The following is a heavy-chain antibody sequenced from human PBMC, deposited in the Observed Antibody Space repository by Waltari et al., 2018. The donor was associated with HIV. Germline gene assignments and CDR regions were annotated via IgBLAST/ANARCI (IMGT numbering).Heavy chain of an antibody. CDR3: ARGKGRLV. V-gene: IGHV3-21*01. CDR2: ISSSSYI. D-gene: IGHD5-12*01. CDR1: GFTFSSCS. J-gene: IGHJ4*02. Sequence: EVQLVESGGGLVRPGGSLRLSCAASGFTFSSCSMNGVRQAPGKGLEWVSSISSSSYIYYADSVKGRFTISRDNAKNSLYLQMNSLRAGDTAFYYCARGKGRLVWGQGTLVTVSS.